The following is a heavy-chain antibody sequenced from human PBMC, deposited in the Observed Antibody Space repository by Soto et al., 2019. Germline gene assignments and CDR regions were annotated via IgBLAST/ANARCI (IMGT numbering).Heavy chain of an antibody. D-gene: IGHD3-10*01. V-gene: IGHV3-74*01. CDR2: INTDGSDT. J-gene: IGHJ4*02. CDR1: GFIFSSDW. CDR3: VTDRPGRQHYFDY. Sequence: EVHLVESGGGLAQPGGSLRLSCAASGFIFSSDWMHWVRQAPGKGLVWVSRINTDGSDTSYADSVKGRFTISRDNAKNTVYLQMNSLRDEDTAVYYCVTDRPGRQHYFDYWGQGNMDTVSS.